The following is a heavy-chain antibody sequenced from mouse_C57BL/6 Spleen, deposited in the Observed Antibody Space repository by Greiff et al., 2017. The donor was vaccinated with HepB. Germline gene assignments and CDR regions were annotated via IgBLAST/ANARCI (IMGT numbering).Heavy chain of an antibody. J-gene: IGHJ1*03. D-gene: IGHD1-1*01. Sequence: VQLVESGAELVRPGTSVKVSCKASGYAFPNYLLEWVKQRPGQGLEWIGVINPGSGGTNYNEKFKGKATLTADKSSSTAYMQLSSLTSEDSAVYFCARQDYGYWYFDVWGTGTTVTVSS. CDR2: INPGSGGT. CDR3: ARQDYGYWYFDV. V-gene: IGHV1-54*01. CDR1: GYAFPNYL.